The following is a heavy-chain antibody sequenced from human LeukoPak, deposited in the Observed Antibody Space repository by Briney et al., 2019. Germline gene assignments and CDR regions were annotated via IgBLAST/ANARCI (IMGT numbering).Heavy chain of an antibody. D-gene: IGHD6-13*01. CDR3: TRRDTRSWFVWEY. V-gene: IGHV5-51*01. J-gene: IGHJ4*01. CDR1: GYSFNTYW. CDR2: IYVGDSDT. Sequence: GESLKISCKGSGYSFNTYWIGWVRQMPGKGLEWMGIIYVGDSDTRYSPSFQGQVTISADKSISTAYLQWSSLKASDTAIYYCTRRDTRSWFVWEYWGHGTLVTVSS.